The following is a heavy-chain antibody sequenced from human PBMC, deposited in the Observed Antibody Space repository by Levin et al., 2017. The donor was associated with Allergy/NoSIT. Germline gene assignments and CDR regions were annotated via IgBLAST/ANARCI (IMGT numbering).Heavy chain of an antibody. CDR3: ASLSYYGSGPVDY. V-gene: IGHV3-53*01. J-gene: IGHJ4*02. Sequence: PAGGSLRLSCAASGFTVSSNYMSWVRQAPGKGLEWVSVIYSGGSTYYADSVKGRFTISRDNSKNTLYLQMNSLRAEDTAVYYCASLSYYGSGPVDYWGQGTLVTVSS. CDR1: GFTVSSNY. D-gene: IGHD3-10*01. CDR2: IYSGGST.